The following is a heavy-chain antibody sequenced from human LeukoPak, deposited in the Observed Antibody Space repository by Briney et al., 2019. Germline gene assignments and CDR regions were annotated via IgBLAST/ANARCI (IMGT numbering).Heavy chain of an antibody. CDR2: IRGKAYGRTT. Sequence: GGALRLSCAASGFTCGDYVMSWVRQDPGQGLEWVGFIRGKAYGRTTEYAASVKGRFTISRDDSKSIAYLQMNSLKTEDTAVYYCTRIAAQRHEYWGQGTLVTVSS. J-gene: IGHJ4*02. CDR3: TRIAAQRHEY. CDR1: GFTCGDYV. D-gene: IGHD6-6*01. V-gene: IGHV3-49*04.